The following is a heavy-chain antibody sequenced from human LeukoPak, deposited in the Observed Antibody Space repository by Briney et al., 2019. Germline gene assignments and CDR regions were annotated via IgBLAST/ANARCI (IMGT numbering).Heavy chain of an antibody. J-gene: IGHJ4*02. D-gene: IGHD2-21*01. CDR1: GDSITSTSYY. V-gene: IGHV4-39*07. CDR2: IYFSGNT. Sequence: PSETLSLTCTVSGDSITSTSYYWGWIRQPPGKGLEWIGSIYFSGNTFYNPSLKSRVTISADTSKNQFSLTVTSVTAADTAVYYCATLAYRDDYWGQGTLVTVSS. CDR3: ATLAYRDDY.